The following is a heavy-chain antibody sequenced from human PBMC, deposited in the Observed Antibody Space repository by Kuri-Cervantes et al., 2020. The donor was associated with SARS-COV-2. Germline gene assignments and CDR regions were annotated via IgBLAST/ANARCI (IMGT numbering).Heavy chain of an antibody. CDR1: GGSISSYY. CDR2: INHSGST. Sequence: ESLKISCTVSGGSISSYYWSWIRQPPGKGLEWIGEINHSGSTNYNPSLKSRVTISVDTSKNQFSLKLSSVTAADTAVYYCARFSSGYYGSGSYYATYYYGMDVWGQGTTVTVSS. V-gene: IGHV4-34*01. CDR3: ARFSSGYYGSGSYYATYYYGMDV. J-gene: IGHJ6*02. D-gene: IGHD3-10*01.